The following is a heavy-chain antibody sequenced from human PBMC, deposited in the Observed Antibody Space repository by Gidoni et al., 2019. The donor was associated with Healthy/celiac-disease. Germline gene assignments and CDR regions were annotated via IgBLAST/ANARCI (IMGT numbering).Heavy chain of an antibody. CDR3: ARGGEGGYYYYGMDV. J-gene: IGHJ6*02. V-gene: IGHV3-33*01. Sequence: QVQLVESGGGVVQPGRSLRPSCAASGVTFSSYGRHWARQAPGKGLEWGAVIWYDGSTIYYADSVQGRFTISRDTSKNTLYLQMTSLRAEDTAVYYCARGGEGGYYYYGMDVWGQGTTVTVSS. CDR2: IWYDGSTI. D-gene: IGHD3-16*01. CDR1: GVTFSSYG.